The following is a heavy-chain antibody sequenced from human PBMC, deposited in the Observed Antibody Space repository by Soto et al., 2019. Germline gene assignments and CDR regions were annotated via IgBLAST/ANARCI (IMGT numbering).Heavy chain of an antibody. J-gene: IGHJ6*02. CDR3: ARDPGATWYYYYGMDV. V-gene: IGHV6-1*01. CDR2: TYYRSKWYN. CDR1: GDSVSSNSAA. Sequence: SQTLSLTCAISGDSVSSNSAAWNWIRQSPSRDLEWLGRTYYRSKWYNGYAVSVKSRITINPDTSKNQFSLQLNSVTPEDTAVYYCARDPGATWYYYYGMDVWGQGTTVTVSS. D-gene: IGHD1-26*01.